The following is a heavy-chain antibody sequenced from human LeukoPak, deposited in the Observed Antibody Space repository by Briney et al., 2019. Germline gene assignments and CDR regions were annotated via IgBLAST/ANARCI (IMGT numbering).Heavy chain of an antibody. V-gene: IGHV3-7*05. CDR1: GFTFSSYW. J-gene: IGHJ4*02. CDR2: IKQDGSEK. Sequence: GGSLRLSCAASGFTFSSYWMSWVRQAPGKGLEWVANIKQDGSEKYYVDSVKGRFTISRDNAKNSLYLQMNSLRAEDTAVYYCARDDYDILTGRNYYFDQWGQGTLVTVSS. D-gene: IGHD3-9*01. CDR3: ARDDYDILTGRNYYFDQ.